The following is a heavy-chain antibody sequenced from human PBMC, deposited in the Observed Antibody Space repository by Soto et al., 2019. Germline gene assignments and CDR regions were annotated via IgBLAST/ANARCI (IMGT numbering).Heavy chain of an antibody. CDR2: IIPILGIA. CDR3: AADRDPTDPYKWVDP. J-gene: IGHJ5*02. V-gene: IGHV1-69*04. D-gene: IGHD1-1*01. CDR1: GYSFTSYG. Sequence: GASVKVSCKTSGYSFTSYGIGWVRQAPGQGLEWMGRIIPILGIANYAQKFQGRVTITADKSTSTAYMELSSLRSEDTAVYYCAADRDPTDPYKWVDPWG.